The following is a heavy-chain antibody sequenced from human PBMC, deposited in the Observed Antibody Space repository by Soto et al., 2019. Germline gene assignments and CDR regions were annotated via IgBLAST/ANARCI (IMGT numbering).Heavy chain of an antibody. D-gene: IGHD6-19*01. Sequence: SETLSLTCTVSGGSIISYYWSWIRQPPGKGLEWIGYIYYSGSTNYNPSLKSRVTISVDTSKNQFSLKLSSVTAADTAVYYCARQSVYSSGWYPDWGQGTLVTVSS. CDR2: IYYSGST. J-gene: IGHJ4*02. CDR1: GGSIISYY. CDR3: ARQSVYSSGWYPD. V-gene: IGHV4-59*08.